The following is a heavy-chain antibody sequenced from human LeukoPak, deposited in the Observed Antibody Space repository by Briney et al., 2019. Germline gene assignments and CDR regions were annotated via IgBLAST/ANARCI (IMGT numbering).Heavy chain of an antibody. J-gene: IGHJ4*02. CDR1: AFTFSNAW. V-gene: IGHV3-15*01. D-gene: IGHD4-17*01. CDR2: IKSITAGGTT. Sequence: GGYLTLSCAASAFTFSNAWMTWVRQAPGKGLEWVGRIKSITAGGTTDYAAPVKGRFTISRDDSKNTLYLQMNSLKSEDTAVYYCTKDYGLDYWGQGTLVTVSS. CDR3: TKDYGLDY.